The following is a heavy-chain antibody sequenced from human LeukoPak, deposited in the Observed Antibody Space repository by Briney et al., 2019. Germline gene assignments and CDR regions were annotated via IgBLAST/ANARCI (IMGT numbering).Heavy chain of an antibody. CDR2: ISSSSTI. Sequence: GGPRRLSWAASGFTFISYSMNWVRQAPGKGLEWVSYISSSSTIYYADSVKGRFTISRDNAKNSLYLQMNSLRAEDTAVYYCARRSSFDPWGQGTLVTVSS. CDR1: GFTFISYS. V-gene: IGHV3-48*01. CDR3: ARRSSFDP. J-gene: IGHJ5*02.